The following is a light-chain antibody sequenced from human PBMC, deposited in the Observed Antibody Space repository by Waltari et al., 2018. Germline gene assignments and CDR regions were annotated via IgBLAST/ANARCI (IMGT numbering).Light chain of an antibody. V-gene: IGLV1-44*01. CDR2: SNN. J-gene: IGLJ3*02. CDR3: AVWDDSLNGWV. Sequence: QSVLTQPPSASGTPGQRVTTSCSGRTSNIGSNGVDWYQQLPGTAPKLPIYSNNQRPSGVPDRFSGSKSGISASLAISGLQSDDEADYYCAVWDDSLNGWVFGGGTKLTVL. CDR1: TSNIGSNG.